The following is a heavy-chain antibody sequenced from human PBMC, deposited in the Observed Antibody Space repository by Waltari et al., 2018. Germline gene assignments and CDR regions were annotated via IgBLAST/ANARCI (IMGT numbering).Heavy chain of an antibody. CDR3: ARDYCDRTNCHGMDV. Sequence: QVQLVESGGGVVQPGRSLRLSCEASDFTFSSYAMHWVRQAPGKGLEWVAVISYNGRNIYYVDSGKGRFTISRDNSKKTLYMQMNSLRAEDTAVYYCARDYCDRTNCHGMDVWGQGTTVTVSS. V-gene: IGHV3-30*04. CDR2: ISYNGRNI. J-gene: IGHJ6*02. CDR1: DFTFSSYA. D-gene: IGHD3-22*01.